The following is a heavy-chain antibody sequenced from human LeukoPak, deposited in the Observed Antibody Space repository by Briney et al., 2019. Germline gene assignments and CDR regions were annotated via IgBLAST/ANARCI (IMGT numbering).Heavy chain of an antibody. Sequence: PGGSLRLSCAASGFTFDNFAMHWVRQAPGKGLEWVSGITWNSRVKTYTPSVKGRFTISRDNAKNSLYLQMNSLRPEDTAFYYCAKDIISPYDMRLGFDYWGQGALVTVSS. CDR1: GFTFDNFA. CDR3: AKDIISPYDMRLGFDY. J-gene: IGHJ4*02. CDR2: ITWNSRVK. V-gene: IGHV3-9*01. D-gene: IGHD3-9*01.